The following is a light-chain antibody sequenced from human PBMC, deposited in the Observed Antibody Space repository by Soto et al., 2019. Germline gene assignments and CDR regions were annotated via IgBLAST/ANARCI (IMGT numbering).Light chain of an antibody. CDR3: QQYNNWPWT. J-gene: IGKJ1*01. CDR2: GAS. V-gene: IGKV3-15*01. CDR1: QSVSSN. Sequence: EIVMTQSPATLSVSPGERATLSCRASQSVSSNFAWYQQKPGQAPRLLIYGASTRATGIPARFSGSGSGTDFTHTISSLQSEDFAVYYCQQYNNWPWTFGQGTKVEIQ.